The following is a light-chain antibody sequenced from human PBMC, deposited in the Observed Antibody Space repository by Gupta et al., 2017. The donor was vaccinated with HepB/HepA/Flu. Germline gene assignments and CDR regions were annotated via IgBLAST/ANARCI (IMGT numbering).Light chain of an antibody. Sequence: DIQMTQSPSSLSASVGDRVTITCRASQSISNYLNWYQQKPGKAPKLLVSAASSLQSGVPSRFSGSGSGTDFTLSISSLQAEDFATYYCQQSYGNPYTFGQGTKLEIK. J-gene: IGKJ2*01. CDR1: QSISNY. V-gene: IGKV1-39*01. CDR2: AAS. CDR3: QQSYGNPYT.